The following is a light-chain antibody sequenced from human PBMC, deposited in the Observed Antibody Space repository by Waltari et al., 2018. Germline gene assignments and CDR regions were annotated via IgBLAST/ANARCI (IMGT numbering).Light chain of an antibody. J-gene: IGLJ3*02. Sequence: QSVLTQPPSVSAAPGQKVTISCSGSSSNLGNNYVSWYQQLPGTAPKLLIYDKKNRPSGMPDRFSGSKSGTSATLGITGLQTGDEADYYGGTWDSSLSAWVVGGGTKLTVL. CDR1: SSNLGNNY. V-gene: IGLV1-51*01. CDR2: DKK. CDR3: GTWDSSLSAWV.